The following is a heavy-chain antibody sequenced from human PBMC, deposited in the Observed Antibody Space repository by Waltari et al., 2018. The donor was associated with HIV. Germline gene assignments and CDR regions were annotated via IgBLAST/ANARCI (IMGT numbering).Heavy chain of an antibody. V-gene: IGHV3-23*01. D-gene: IGHD2-15*01. CDR2: IGRAGYT. CDR1: GFSFSTNA. CDR3: AQPFCSGGSCFAYF. J-gene: IGHJ4*02. Sequence: EVQLLESGGGLVPPGGSLRLSCVASGFSFSTNAMTWVRHLPGGGLEWVSAIGRAGYTDYADSVKGRFTISRDNSKNILYLQMTSLRADDTAIYYCAQPFCSGGSCFAYFWGQGTLVSVSS.